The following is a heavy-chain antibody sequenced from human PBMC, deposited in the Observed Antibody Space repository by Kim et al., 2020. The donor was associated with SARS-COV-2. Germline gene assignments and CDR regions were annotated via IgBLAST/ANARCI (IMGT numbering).Heavy chain of an antibody. CDR3: ARPGGVHDAFDI. V-gene: IGHV4-59*08. D-gene: IGHD2-8*02. Sequence: YNPSLKSRVTISVDTSKNQFSLKLSSVTAADTAVYYCARPGGVHDAFDIWGQGTMVTVSS. J-gene: IGHJ3*02.